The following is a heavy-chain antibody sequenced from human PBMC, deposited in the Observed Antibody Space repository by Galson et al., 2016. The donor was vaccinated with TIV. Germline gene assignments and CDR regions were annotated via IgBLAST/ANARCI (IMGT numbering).Heavy chain of an antibody. CDR1: GYTFTSLG. J-gene: IGHJ6*02. D-gene: IGHD6-6*01. Sequence: SVKVSCKATGYTFTSLGIAWVRQAPGQGLEWMGWISGYNGKTYYAQKFQDRVTMTTDTSTNTAYKELRSLRSDDTAVYYCTRDRSIAAPRDMDVWGQGTAVTVSS. CDR2: ISGYNGKT. V-gene: IGHV1-18*01. CDR3: TRDRSIAAPRDMDV.